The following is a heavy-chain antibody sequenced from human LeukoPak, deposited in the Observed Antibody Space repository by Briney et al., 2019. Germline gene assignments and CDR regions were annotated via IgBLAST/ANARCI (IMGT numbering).Heavy chain of an antibody. V-gene: IGHV3-7*01. CDR1: GFAFSDSW. D-gene: IGHD3-3*01. CDR3: GRETRQAYNDFWSGYVTD. J-gene: IGHJ4*02. CDR2: IRQDGKSK. Sequence: GGSLRLSCAASGFAFSDSWMTWVRRAPGKGLEWVANIRQDGKSKYYVDSVKGRFTISRDNAHSTLYLDMNSLTAEDTAIYYCGRETRQAYNDFWSGYVTDWGQGILVTVSS.